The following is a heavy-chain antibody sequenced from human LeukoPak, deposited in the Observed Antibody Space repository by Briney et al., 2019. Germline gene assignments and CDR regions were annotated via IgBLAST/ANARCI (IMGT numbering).Heavy chain of an antibody. Sequence: SETLPLTCTVSAGSISSYYWSCIRQPPGKGLEWFGYIYYSGSTNYNPSLNCRVAISVETSKNQFSLKLRSVTLADTAVYYCARMGCGLPIDYWGQGTLVTVSS. CDR2: IYYSGST. J-gene: IGHJ4*02. CDR3: ARMGCGLPIDY. CDR1: AGSISSYY. D-gene: IGHD2-21*01. V-gene: IGHV4-59*01.